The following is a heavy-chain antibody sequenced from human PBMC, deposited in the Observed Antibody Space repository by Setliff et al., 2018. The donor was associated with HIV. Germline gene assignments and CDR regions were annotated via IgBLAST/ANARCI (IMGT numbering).Heavy chain of an antibody. CDR2: ISAYNGNT. CDR3: ARRTRDYYYMDV. D-gene: IGHD2-2*01. V-gene: IGHV1-18*01. Sequence: ASVKVSCKASGYTFTSYGISWVRQAPGQGLEWMGWISAYNGNTNYAQKFQCRVTMTTDTSTSTAYMELRSLRSDDTAVYYCARRTRDYYYMDVWGKGTTVTVSS. CDR1: GYTFTSYG. J-gene: IGHJ6*03.